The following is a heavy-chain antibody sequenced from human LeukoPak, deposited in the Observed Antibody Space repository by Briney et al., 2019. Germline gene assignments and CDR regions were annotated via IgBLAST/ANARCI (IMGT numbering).Heavy chain of an antibody. V-gene: IGHV4-59*01. CDR2: IYYSGST. CDR3: AREASRAGTYYFDY. D-gene: IGHD3-10*01. Sequence: SETLPLTCTVSGGSISSYYWSWIPQPPGKGLEWIGYIYYSGSTNYNPSLKSRVTISVDTSNNQFSLKLRSVTAADTAVYFCAREASRAGTYYFDYWGQGTLLTVSS. CDR1: GGSISSYY. J-gene: IGHJ4*02.